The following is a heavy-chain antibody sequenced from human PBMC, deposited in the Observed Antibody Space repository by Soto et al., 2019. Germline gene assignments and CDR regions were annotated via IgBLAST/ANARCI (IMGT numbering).Heavy chain of an antibody. CDR2: IWYDGNNK. J-gene: IGHJ4*02. Sequence: LRLSCAASGFTFSSYGMHWVRQAPGKGLEWVAVIWYDGNNKYYADSVKGRFTISRDNSKNTVYLQMTDLRADDTAVYYCAKDAVYNDGLWLMDHWGQGTQVTVSS. CDR3: AKDAVYNDGLWLMDH. D-gene: IGHD2-21*01. CDR1: GFTFSSYG. V-gene: IGHV3-33*06.